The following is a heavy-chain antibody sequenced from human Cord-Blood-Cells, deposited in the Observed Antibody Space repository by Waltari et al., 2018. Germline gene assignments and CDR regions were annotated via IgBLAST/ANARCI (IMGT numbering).Heavy chain of an antibody. CDR1: GFTFSSYA. CDR3: AKGTGATGAFDY. D-gene: IGHD7-27*01. Sequence: EVQLLESGGGLVQPGGSLRLSCAASGFTFSSYAMSWVRQAPGKGLEWVSAISGSGGSTYYADSVKCRFTISRDNSKNTLYLQMNSLRAEDTAVYYCAKGTGATGAFDYWGQGTLVTVSS. CDR2: ISGSGGST. J-gene: IGHJ4*02. V-gene: IGHV3-23*01.